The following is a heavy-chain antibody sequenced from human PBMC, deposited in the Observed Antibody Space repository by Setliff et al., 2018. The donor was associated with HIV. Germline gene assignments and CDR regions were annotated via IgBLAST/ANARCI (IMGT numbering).Heavy chain of an antibody. J-gene: IGHJ5*02. V-gene: IGHV4-61*02. CDR3: ARARGPPLPVLDL. Sequence: SETLSLTCTVSGGSISSRSYYWSWLRQPAGKGLEWIGRIYSNGNTDYNPSLKSRVTRSEDTSKNQFSLKVNYVTAADTAMYFCARARGPPLPVLDLWGQGKLVTVSS. CDR2: IYSNGNT. D-gene: IGHD3-10*01. CDR1: GGSISSRSYY.